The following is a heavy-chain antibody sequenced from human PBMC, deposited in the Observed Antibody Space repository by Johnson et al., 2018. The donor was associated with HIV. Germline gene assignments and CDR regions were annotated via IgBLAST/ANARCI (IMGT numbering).Heavy chain of an antibody. J-gene: IGHJ3*02. CDR2: ISSNGGST. Sequence: VQLVESGGGLVKPGGSLRLSCAASGFTFSSYAMHWVRQAPGKGLEYVSAISSNGGSTYYANSVKGRFTISRDNSKKMLYLQMDSLRAEDTALYYCAKDIDYGDYSNAVDIWG. V-gene: IGHV3-64*01. CDR1: GFTFSSYA. CDR3: AKDIDYGDYSNAVDI. D-gene: IGHD4-17*01.